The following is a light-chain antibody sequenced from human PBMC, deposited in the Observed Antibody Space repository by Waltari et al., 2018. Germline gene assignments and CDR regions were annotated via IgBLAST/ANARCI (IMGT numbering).Light chain of an antibody. CDR2: GAS. CDR1: QSVSSN. V-gene: IGKV3-15*01. CDR3: QQYNNWPWT. Sequence: EIVMTPSPPTLSVSPGERATLSCRASQSVSSNLAWYQQKPGPAPRLLIYGASTRATGIPARFSGSGSGTEFTLTISSLQSEDFAVYYCQQYNNWPWTFGQGTKVEIK. J-gene: IGKJ1*01.